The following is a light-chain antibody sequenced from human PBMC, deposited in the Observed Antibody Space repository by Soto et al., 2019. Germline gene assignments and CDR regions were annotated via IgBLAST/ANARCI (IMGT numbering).Light chain of an antibody. CDR1: QTISSW. V-gene: IGKV1-5*03. Sequence: DIQMTQSPSTLSGSVGDRVTITCRASQTISSWLAWYQQKPGKAPKLLISKASTLKSGVPSRFSGSGSGTEFTLTISSLQPDDFATYYCQHYNSYSEAFGQGTKVELK. CDR3: QHYNSYSEA. CDR2: KAS. J-gene: IGKJ1*01.